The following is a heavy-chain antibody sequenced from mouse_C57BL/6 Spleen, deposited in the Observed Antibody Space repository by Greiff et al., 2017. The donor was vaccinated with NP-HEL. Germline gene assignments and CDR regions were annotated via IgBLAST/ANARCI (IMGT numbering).Heavy chain of an antibody. D-gene: IGHD2-4*01. V-gene: IGHV1-80*01. CDR2: IYPGDGDT. J-gene: IGHJ2*01. CDR1: GYAFSSYW. CDR3: ARREYDYDDDTIGY. Sequence: QVHVKQSGAELVKPGASVKISCKASGYAFSSYWMNWVKQRPGKGLEWIGQIYPGDGDTNYNGKFKGKATLTADKSSSTAYMQLSSLTSEDSAVYFCARREYDYDDDTIGYWGQGTTLTVSS.